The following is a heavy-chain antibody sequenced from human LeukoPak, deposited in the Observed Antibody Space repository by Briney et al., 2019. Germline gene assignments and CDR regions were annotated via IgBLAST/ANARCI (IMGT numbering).Heavy chain of an antibody. J-gene: IGHJ4*02. D-gene: IGHD5-12*01. CDR2: ISAYNGNT. CDR1: GYTFTSYG. V-gene: IGHV1-18*01. CDR3: ARSGHSGYVWGYSYVSIDY. Sequence: ASVKVSCKASGYTFTSYGISWVRQAPGQGLEWMGWISAYNGNTNYAQKLQGRVTMTTDTSTSTAYMELRSLRSDDTAVYYCARSGHSGYVWGYSYVSIDYWGQGTLVTVSS.